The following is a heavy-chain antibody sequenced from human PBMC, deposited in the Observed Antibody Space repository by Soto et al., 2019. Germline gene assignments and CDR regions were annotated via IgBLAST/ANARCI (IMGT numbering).Heavy chain of an antibody. CDR2: IYNSGST. CDR3: VRLAPNSGSYYLYYYYGMDV. J-gene: IGHJ6*02. D-gene: IGHD1-26*01. Sequence: PSETLSLTCTVSGGSISSSSYYWGWIRQPPRKGQEWIGSIYNSGSTYYNPSLKSRVTISVDTSKKQFSLKLSSVTAADTAVYYCVRLAPNSGSYYLYYYYGMDVWGQGTTVTVSS. V-gene: IGHV4-39*01. CDR1: GGSISSSSYY.